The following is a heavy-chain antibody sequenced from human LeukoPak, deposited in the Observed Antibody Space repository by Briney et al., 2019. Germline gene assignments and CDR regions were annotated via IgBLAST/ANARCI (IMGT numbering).Heavy chain of an antibody. CDR1: GFTFDDYA. D-gene: IGHD6-19*01. Sequence: GRSLRLSCAASGFTFDDYAMHWVRQAPGKGLEWVSGISWNSGRIAYADSVKGRFTISRDNAKNSLYLQMNSLRPEDTAVYYCATHLSVAGTLFDYWGQGTLVTVSS. CDR2: ISWNSGRI. J-gene: IGHJ4*02. V-gene: IGHV3-9*01. CDR3: ATHLSVAGTLFDY.